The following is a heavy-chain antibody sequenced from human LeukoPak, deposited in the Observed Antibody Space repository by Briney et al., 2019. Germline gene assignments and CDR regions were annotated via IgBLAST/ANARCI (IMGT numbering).Heavy chain of an antibody. D-gene: IGHD6-6*01. Sequence: SETLSLTCTVSGGSISSSSYYWGWIRQPPGKGLEWIGGIYFSGSAYYNPSLKSRVTISVDTSKNQFSLKLSSVTAADTAVYYCARLGRDPIAARPNWFDPWGQGTLVTVSS. CDR3: ARLGRDPIAARPNWFDP. J-gene: IGHJ5*02. V-gene: IGHV4-39*01. CDR2: IYFSGSA. CDR1: GGSISSSSYY.